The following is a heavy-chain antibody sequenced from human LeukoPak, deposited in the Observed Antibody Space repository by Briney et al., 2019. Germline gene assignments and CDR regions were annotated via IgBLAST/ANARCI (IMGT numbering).Heavy chain of an antibody. CDR3: AKDRNFYDSSGYYYGDY. CDR2: LSGGGGST. Sequence: GGSLRLSCAASGFTFSSYGMSWVRQAPGKGLEWVSALSGGGGSTYYADSVKGRFTISRDNSKNTLYLQMNSLRAEDTAVYYCAKDRNFYDSSGYYYGDYWGQGTLVTVSS. CDR1: GFTFSSYG. J-gene: IGHJ4*02. D-gene: IGHD3-22*01. V-gene: IGHV3-23*01.